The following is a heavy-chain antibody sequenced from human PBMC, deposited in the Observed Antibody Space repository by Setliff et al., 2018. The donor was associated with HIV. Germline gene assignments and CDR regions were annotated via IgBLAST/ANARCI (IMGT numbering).Heavy chain of an antibody. Sequence: SETLSLTCTVSGGSISSGSYYWSWIRQSPGKGLEWIGYTYTSGSTNYNHNPSLKSRVTISVDTSKNRFSLKLSSVTAADTAIYYCARDKGYYYMDVWGKGITVTVSS. J-gene: IGHJ6*03. CDR1: GGSISSGSYY. CDR3: ARDKGYYYMDV. V-gene: IGHV4-61*01. CDR2: TYTSGST.